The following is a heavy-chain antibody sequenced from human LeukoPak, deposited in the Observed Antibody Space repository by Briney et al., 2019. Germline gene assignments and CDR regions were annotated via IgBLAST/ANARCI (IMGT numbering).Heavy chain of an antibody. Sequence: SETLSLTCTVSGGSISSSSYYWGWIRQPPGKGLEWIGYIYYSGSTNYNPSLKSRVTISVDTSKNQFSLKLSSVTAADTAVYYCARREQWPANWFDPWGQGTLVTVSS. D-gene: IGHD6-19*01. CDR2: IYYSGST. CDR3: ARREQWPANWFDP. V-gene: IGHV4-61*05. J-gene: IGHJ5*02. CDR1: GGSISSSSYY.